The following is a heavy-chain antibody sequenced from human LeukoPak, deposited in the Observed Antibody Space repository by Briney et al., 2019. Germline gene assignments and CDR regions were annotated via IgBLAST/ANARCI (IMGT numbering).Heavy chain of an antibody. Sequence: PGGSLRLSCAASGFSFSSYAMNWVRQAPGKGLEWVSAISSTGGIRLYADSVKGRFTISRDNSKNTLYLQLNSLRAEDAAVYYCARRVGAPEHYFDDWGQGTLVTVSS. D-gene: IGHD1-26*01. CDR1: GFSFSSYA. CDR3: ARRVGAPEHYFDD. J-gene: IGHJ4*02. CDR2: ISSTGGIR. V-gene: IGHV3-23*01.